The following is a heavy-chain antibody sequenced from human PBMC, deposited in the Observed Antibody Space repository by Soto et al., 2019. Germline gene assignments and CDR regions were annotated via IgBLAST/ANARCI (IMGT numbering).Heavy chain of an antibody. CDR3: VRVAVDGTYWYFDL. CDR1: GYTFTSYD. V-gene: IGHV1-8*01. J-gene: IGHJ2*01. D-gene: IGHD6-19*01. Sequence: QVQLVQSGAEVKKPGASVKVSCKASGYTFTSYDINWVRQATGQGLEWMGWMNPNSGNAGDAQKFQCRVNMTWTTSLSTAYMELSSLRSEDTAVYYCVRVAVDGTYWYFDLWGRGTLVTVSS. CDR2: MNPNSGNA.